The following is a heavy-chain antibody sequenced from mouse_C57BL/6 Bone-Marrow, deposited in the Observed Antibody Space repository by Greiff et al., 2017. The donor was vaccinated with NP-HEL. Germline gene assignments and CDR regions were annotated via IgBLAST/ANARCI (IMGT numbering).Heavy chain of an antibody. CDR3: TITTVPYFDY. D-gene: IGHD1-1*01. V-gene: IGHV14-4*01. J-gene: IGHJ2*01. CDR2: IDPENGDT. Sequence: VQLKESGAELVRPGASVKLSCTASGFNIKDDYMHWVKQRPEQGLEWIGWIDPENGDTEYASKFQGKATITADTSSNTAYLQLSSLTSEDTAVYYCTITTVPYFDYWGQGTTLTVSS. CDR1: GFNIKDDY.